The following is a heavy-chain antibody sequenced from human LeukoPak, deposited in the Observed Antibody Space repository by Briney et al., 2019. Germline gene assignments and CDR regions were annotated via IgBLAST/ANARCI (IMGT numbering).Heavy chain of an antibody. Sequence: QPGGSLRLSCAASGFTFSTYDMTWVRQAPGKGLDWVSGISGIGSSTFYAESVKGRFTISRENSKKTLYLQMNSLRADDTAVYYCAKEVTYGSGPPGYYGMDVWGQGTTVTVSS. CDR3: AKEVTYGSGPPGYYGMDV. J-gene: IGHJ6*02. V-gene: IGHV3-23*01. CDR2: ISGIGSST. CDR1: GFTFSTYD. D-gene: IGHD3-10*01.